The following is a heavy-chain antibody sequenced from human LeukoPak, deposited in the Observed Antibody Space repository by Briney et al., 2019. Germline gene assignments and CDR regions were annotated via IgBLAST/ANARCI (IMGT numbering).Heavy chain of an antibody. CDR3: TRDAVVVVGPGFDL. Sequence: AGSLKLSCAASVFTFITYEMNWVRQAPGKGLQWVSYISGSGSSIYYADSVKGRFTISRDNAKNSLFLQMNSLRADDTAVYYCTRDAVVVVGPGFDLWGQGTLVTVSS. J-gene: IGHJ5*02. CDR1: VFTFITYE. D-gene: IGHD3-22*01. V-gene: IGHV3-48*03. CDR2: ISGSGSSI.